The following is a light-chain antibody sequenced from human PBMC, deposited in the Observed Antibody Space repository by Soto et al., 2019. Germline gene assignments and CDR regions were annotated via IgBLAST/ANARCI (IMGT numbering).Light chain of an antibody. J-gene: IGLJ2*01. Sequence: QSVLTQPPSVSGAPGQRVTISCIGNSSNLGTGYDVHWYQIRPGSAPQLLIYGNNNRPSGVPDRFSGSKSGTSASLAITGLQAEDEATYHCQSYASSLSGVVFGGGTVLTVL. V-gene: IGLV1-40*01. CDR2: GNN. CDR1: SSNLGTGYD. CDR3: QSYASSLSGVV.